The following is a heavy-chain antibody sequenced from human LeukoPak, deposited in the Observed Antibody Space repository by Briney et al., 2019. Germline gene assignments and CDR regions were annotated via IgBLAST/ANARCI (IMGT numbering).Heavy chain of an antibody. D-gene: IGHD1-1*01. CDR1: GYTFTSYG. Sequence: ASVKVSXKASGYTFTSYGISWVRQAPGQGLEWIGRIIPILGIANYAQKFQGRVTITADKSTSTAYMELSSLRSEDTAVYYCAGDRTGTYSFDYWGQGTLVTVSS. CDR3: AGDRTGTYSFDY. J-gene: IGHJ4*02. V-gene: IGHV1-69*04. CDR2: IIPILGIA.